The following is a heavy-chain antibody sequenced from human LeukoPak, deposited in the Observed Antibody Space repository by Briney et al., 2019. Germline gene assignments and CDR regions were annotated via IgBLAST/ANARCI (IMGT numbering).Heavy chain of an antibody. CDR3: ARGYYYGSGRELDY. J-gene: IGHJ4*02. CDR2: ISDSSSTI. V-gene: IGHV3-48*02. D-gene: IGHD3-10*01. CDR1: GFSFGTYR. Sequence: QAGGSLRLSCAASGFSFGTYRMNWVRQAPGKGLEWASYISDSSSTIYYADSVKGRFTISRDNAKNSLFLQMNSLRDEDTAVYYCARGYYYGSGRELDYWGQGTLVTVSS.